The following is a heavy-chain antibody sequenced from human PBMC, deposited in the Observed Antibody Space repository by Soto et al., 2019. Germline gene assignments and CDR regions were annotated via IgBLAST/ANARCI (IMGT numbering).Heavy chain of an antibody. Sequence: QVQLVQSGAEVKKPGASVKVSCKASGYTFTSYAMHWVRQAPGQRLEWMGWINASNGNTKYSQKFQGRVTITRDTSASTAYMELSSLRSEDTAVYYCARVISGLYYFDYWGQGTLVTVSS. V-gene: IGHV1-3*01. J-gene: IGHJ4*02. CDR2: INASNGNT. CDR3: ARVISGLYYFDY. D-gene: IGHD6-19*01. CDR1: GYTFTSYA.